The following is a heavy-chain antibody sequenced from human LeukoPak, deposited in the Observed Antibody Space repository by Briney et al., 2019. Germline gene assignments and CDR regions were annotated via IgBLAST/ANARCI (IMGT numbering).Heavy chain of an antibody. V-gene: IGHV3-21*01. CDR3: ARGSGSGWYYFDY. J-gene: IGHJ4*02. D-gene: IGHD6-19*01. CDR1: GFTFSSYS. CDR2: ISSSSSYI. Sequence: GGSLRLSCAAPGFTFSSYSMNWVRQAPGKGLEWVSSISSSSSYIYYADSVKGRFTISRDNAKNSLYLQMNSLRAEDTAVYYCARGSGSGWYYFDYWGQGTLVTVSS.